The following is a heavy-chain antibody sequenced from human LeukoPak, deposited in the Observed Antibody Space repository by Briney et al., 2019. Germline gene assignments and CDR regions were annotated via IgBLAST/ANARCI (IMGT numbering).Heavy chain of an antibody. CDR1: GGSFSGYY. J-gene: IGHJ5*02. Sequence: SETLSLTCAVYGGSFSGYYWSWIRQPPGKGLEWLGEINHSGSTNYNPSLKSRVTISVDTSKNQFSLKLSSVTAADTAVYYCARGRMVYAIQTYNWFDPWGQGTLVTVSS. D-gene: IGHD2-8*01. V-gene: IGHV4-34*01. CDR2: INHSGST. CDR3: ARGRMVYAIQTYNWFDP.